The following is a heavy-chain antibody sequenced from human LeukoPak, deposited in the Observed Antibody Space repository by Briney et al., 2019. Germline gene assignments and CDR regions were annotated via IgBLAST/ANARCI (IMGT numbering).Heavy chain of an antibody. J-gene: IGHJ5*02. CDR2: IKQDGSEK. Sequence: GGSLRLSCAASGFTFSSYWMSWVRQAPGKGLEWVANIKQDGSEKYYVDSVKGRLTISRDNAKNSLYLQMNSLRAEDTAVYYCARIVPAAIVVSWFDPWGQGTLVTVSS. V-gene: IGHV3-7*01. D-gene: IGHD2-2*02. CDR3: ARIVPAAIVVSWFDP. CDR1: GFTFSSYW.